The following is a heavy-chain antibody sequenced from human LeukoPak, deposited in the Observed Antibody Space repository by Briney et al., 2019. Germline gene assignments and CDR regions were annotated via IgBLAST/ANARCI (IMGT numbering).Heavy chain of an antibody. CDR1: GGSISSYY. V-gene: IGHV4-59*01. D-gene: IGHD3-10*01. Sequence: SETLSLTCTVSGGSISSYYWSWIRQSPGKGLEWIGYIYYSGSTNYNPSLKSRVTISIDTSKNQFSLKLSSVTAADTAVYYCASGCGSEVGGDYWGQGTLVTVSS. CDR3: ASGCGSEVGGDY. J-gene: IGHJ4*02. CDR2: IYYSGST.